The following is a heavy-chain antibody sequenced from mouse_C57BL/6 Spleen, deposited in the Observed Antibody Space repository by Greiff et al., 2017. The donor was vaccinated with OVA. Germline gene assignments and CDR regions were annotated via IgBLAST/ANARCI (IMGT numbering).Heavy chain of an antibody. D-gene: IGHD2-1*01. Sequence: LQESGPELVKPGASVKISCKASGYAFSSSWMNWVKQRPGKGLEWIGRIYPGDGDTNYNGKFKGKATLTADKSSSTAYMQLSSLTSEDSAVYFCARSRNYGNFHFDYWGQGTTLTVSS. V-gene: IGHV1-82*01. CDR1: GYAFSSSW. CDR2: IYPGDGDT. CDR3: ARSRNYGNFHFDY. J-gene: IGHJ2*01.